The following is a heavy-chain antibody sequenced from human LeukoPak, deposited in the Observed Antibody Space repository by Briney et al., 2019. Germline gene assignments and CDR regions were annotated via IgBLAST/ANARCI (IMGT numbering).Heavy chain of an antibody. CDR1: GGSFGGYY. Sequence: SETLSLTCAVYGGSFGGYYWSWIRQPPGKGLEWIGEINHSGSTNYNPSLKSRVAIFVDTSNNQFSLKLSSVTAADTAVYYCATPRGASNWFDPWGQGALVTVSS. J-gene: IGHJ5*02. CDR3: ATPRGASNWFDP. D-gene: IGHD3-10*01. CDR2: INHSGST. V-gene: IGHV4-34*01.